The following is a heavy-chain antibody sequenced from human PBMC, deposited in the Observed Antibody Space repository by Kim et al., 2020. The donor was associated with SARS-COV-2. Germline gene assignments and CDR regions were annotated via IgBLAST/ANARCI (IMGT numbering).Heavy chain of an antibody. CDR2: IKPDGSLK. J-gene: IGHJ4*02. V-gene: IGHV3-7*01. Sequence: GGSLRLSCAASGFAIGGYWMAWLRQSPGKGLEWVANIKPDGSLKFYVDSVEGRFTVSRDNVKNSVYLQMDGLRPEDTAVYYCASDDGFRSIDHWGQGILVTVSS. CDR1: GFAIGGYW. CDR3: ASDDGFRSIDH. D-gene: IGHD4-17*01.